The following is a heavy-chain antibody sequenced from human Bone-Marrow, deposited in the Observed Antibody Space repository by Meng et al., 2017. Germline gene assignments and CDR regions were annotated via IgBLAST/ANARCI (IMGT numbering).Heavy chain of an antibody. V-gene: IGHV3-15*01. CDR2: IKSKPDGETI. Sequence: GESLKISCAASGFTVSSNYMTRVRQVPGKRLEWVGRIKSKPDGETIDYAAPGKGRCTLARDDSKSTLYLQMNSLKNEDTAVYYCTTDWAVTYYYYGMDVWGQGTTVTVSS. CDR1: GFTVSSNY. J-gene: IGHJ6*02. D-gene: IGHD4-17*01. CDR3: TTDWAVTYYYYGMDV.